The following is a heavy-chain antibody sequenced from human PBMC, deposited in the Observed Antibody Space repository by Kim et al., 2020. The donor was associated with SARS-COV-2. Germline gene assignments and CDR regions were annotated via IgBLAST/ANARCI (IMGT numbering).Heavy chain of an antibody. J-gene: IGHJ5*02. V-gene: IGHV5-10-1*01. Sequence: GESLKISCKGSGYSFTSYWISWVRQMPGKGLEWMGRIDPSDSYTNYSPSFQGHVTISADKSISTAYLQWSSLKASDTAMYYCARQYYYGSGSYFDWFDPWGQGTLVTVSS. CDR1: GYSFTSYW. D-gene: IGHD3-10*01. CDR2: IDPSDSYT. CDR3: ARQYYYGSGSYFDWFDP.